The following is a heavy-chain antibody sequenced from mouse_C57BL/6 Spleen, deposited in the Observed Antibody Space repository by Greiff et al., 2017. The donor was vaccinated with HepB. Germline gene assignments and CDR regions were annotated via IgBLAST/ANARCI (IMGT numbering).Heavy chain of an antibody. CDR2: IYPRDGST. CDR3: ARNYYGSSYDWYFDV. Sequence: VQLQQSDAELVKPGASVKISCKVSGYTFTDHTIHWMKQRPEQGLEWIGYIYPRDGSTKYNEKFKGKATLTADKSSSTAYMKLNSLTSEDSAVYFWARNYYGSSYDWYFDVWGTGTTVTVSS. J-gene: IGHJ1*03. CDR1: GYTFTDHT. V-gene: IGHV1-78*01. D-gene: IGHD1-1*01.